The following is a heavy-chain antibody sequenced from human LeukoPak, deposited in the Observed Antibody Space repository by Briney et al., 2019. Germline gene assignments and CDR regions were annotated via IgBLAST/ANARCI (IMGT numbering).Heavy chain of an antibody. CDR2: IYYSGST. D-gene: IGHD2-2*01. V-gene: IGHV4-59*01. CDR3: ARGYCSSTSCYLYYFDY. CDR1: GGSISSYY. J-gene: IGHJ4*02. Sequence: SETLSLTCTVSGGSISSYYWSWIRQPPGKGLEWIGYIYYSGSTNYNPSLKSRVTISVDTSKNQFSLKLSSVTAADTAVYDCARGYCSSTSCYLYYFDYWGQGTLVTVSS.